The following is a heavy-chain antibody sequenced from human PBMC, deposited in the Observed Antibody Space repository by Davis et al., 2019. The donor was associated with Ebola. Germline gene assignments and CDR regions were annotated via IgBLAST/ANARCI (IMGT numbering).Heavy chain of an antibody. CDR1: GGSFSSHP. J-gene: IGHJ4*02. CDR2: IIPIFDTP. Sequence: SVTVSCKTSGGSFSSHPISWVRQAPRQGLEWMGGIIPIFDTPHYAQKFQGRINITADASTSTAYMELSSLRSEDTATYFCARDFDGGNYYFDYWGPGTPVTVSS. CDR3: ARDFDGGNYYFDY. V-gene: IGHV1-69*13. D-gene: IGHD3-9*01.